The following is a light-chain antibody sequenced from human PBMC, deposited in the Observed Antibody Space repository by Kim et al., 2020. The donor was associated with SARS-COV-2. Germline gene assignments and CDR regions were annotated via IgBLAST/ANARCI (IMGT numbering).Light chain of an antibody. V-gene: IGKV3-11*01. CDR1: QYVSNY. J-gene: IGKJ1*01. CDR3: QHRRS. CDR2: DVS. Sequence: EIVLTQSPATLSLSPGERATLSYRASQYVSNYLAWYQQRPGQAPRLLIYDVSDRATAIPARFSGSGSGTDFTLTISSLEPEYFAVYYCQHRRSFGQGTKVDIK.